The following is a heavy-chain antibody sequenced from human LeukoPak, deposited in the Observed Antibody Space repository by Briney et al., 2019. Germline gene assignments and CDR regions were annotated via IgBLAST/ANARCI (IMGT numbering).Heavy chain of an antibody. Sequence: GGSLRLSCAASGFTFSSYEMNWVRQAPGKGLEWVSYISSSGRTIYYADSVKGRFTISRDNAKNSLYLQMDSLRVEDTAVYYCARGEGGSYYWGQGTLVTVSS. CDR3: ARGEGGSYY. CDR1: GFTFSSYE. CDR2: ISSSGRTI. D-gene: IGHD2-15*01. V-gene: IGHV3-48*03. J-gene: IGHJ4*02.